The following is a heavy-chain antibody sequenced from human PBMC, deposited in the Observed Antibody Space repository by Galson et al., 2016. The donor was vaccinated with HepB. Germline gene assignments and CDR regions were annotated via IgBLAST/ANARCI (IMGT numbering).Heavy chain of an antibody. J-gene: IGHJ5*02. CDR2: IIPLLGIA. D-gene: IGHD5-12*01. CDR1: GGTFSSYT. Sequence: SVKVSCKASGGTFSSYTVSWVRQAPGQGLEWMGRIIPLLGIAKYAQRFQGRITITADKSTSTAYMELRSLTSEDTALYYCARDKTSGDSNWFDPWGQGTLVTVSS. V-gene: IGHV1-69*04. CDR3: ARDKTSGDSNWFDP.